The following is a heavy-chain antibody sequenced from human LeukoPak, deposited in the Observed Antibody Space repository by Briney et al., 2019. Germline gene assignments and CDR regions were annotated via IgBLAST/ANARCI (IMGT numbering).Heavy chain of an antibody. J-gene: IGHJ6*03. D-gene: IGHD3-10*01. Sequence: PGGSLRLSCAASGFTFSSYWMTWVRHSPGKGPEWVANIKQDESERYTVDSVKGRFTISRDNAKNSVYLHMDSLRAEDTALYYCARLSAYYYGSFFYYYMDVWGKGTTVTVSS. CDR3: ARLSAYYYGSFFYYYMDV. V-gene: IGHV3-7*01. CDR1: GFTFSSYW. CDR2: IKQDESER.